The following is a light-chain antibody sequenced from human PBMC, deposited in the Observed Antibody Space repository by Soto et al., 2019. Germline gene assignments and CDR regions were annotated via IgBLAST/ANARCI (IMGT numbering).Light chain of an antibody. CDR3: QQANSFPIT. Sequence: IRMTQSPSSLSASTGDRVTITCRASQGLKFLAWYQQKPGKAPRLLIYEATNLQSGVPPRFSGSGSGTDFTLTISSLQPEDFATYFCQQANSFPITFGQGTRLEIK. V-gene: IGKV1D-12*01. CDR2: EAT. J-gene: IGKJ5*01. CDR1: QGLKF.